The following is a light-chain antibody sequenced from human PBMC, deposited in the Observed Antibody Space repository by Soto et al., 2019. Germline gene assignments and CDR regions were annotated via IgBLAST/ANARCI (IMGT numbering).Light chain of an antibody. Sequence: EIVLTQSPGTLSLSPGERATLSCRASQSVSSSYLAWYQQKPGQAPRLIIYGASSRATGIPDRVSGSGSGTDFTLTISRQEPEDFAVYYCQQYGSSTYTFGQGTKVDIK. CDR1: QSVSSSY. CDR2: GAS. V-gene: IGKV3-20*01. CDR3: QQYGSSTYT. J-gene: IGKJ2*01.